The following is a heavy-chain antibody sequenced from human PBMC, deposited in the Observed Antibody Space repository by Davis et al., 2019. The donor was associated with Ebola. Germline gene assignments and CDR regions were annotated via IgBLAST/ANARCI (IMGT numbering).Heavy chain of an antibody. J-gene: IGHJ4*02. CDR1: GFTFTTYW. Sequence: GGSLRLSCVASGFTFTTYWMSWVRQAPGKGLEWVANIKQDGSEKYYVDSVKGRFTISRDNAKNSVYLQMNSLRAEDTAVYYCARGPWYCSGGSCFDYWGQGTLVTVSS. CDR3: ARGPWYCSGGSCFDY. CDR2: IKQDGSEK. V-gene: IGHV3-7*01. D-gene: IGHD2-15*01.